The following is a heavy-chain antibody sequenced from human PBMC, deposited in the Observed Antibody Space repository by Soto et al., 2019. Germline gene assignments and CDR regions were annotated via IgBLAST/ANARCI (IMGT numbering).Heavy chain of an antibody. D-gene: IGHD6-6*01. CDR1: GLTVDMYA. CDR3: ARDILSTSSIAFDI. CDR2: ISYDGSDK. J-gene: IGHJ3*02. Sequence: GGSLRLSCAAPGLTVDMYAMHWVRQAPGKGLDWVAGISYDGSDKYYADSVKGRFSISRDNSKNTLFLQMDSLRAEDSALYYCARDILSTSSIAFDIWGQGTRVTVS. V-gene: IGHV3-30-3*01.